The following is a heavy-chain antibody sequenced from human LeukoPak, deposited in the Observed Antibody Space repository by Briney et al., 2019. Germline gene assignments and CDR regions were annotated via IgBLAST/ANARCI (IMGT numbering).Heavy chain of an antibody. Sequence: PGGSLRLSCTASGFTFSSYAIHWVRQAPGKGLEWVAIISYDESNKYYADSVKGRFTISRDNSKNTLYLQMNSLRADDTAVYYCARGGGESSSGQLFDYWGQGILVTVSS. CDR1: GFTFSSYA. V-gene: IGHV3-30*04. CDR2: ISYDESNK. CDR3: ARGGGESSSGQLFDY. J-gene: IGHJ4*02. D-gene: IGHD6-19*01.